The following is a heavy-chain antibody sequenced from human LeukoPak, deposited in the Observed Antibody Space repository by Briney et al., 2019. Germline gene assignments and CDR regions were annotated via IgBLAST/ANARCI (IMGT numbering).Heavy chain of an antibody. V-gene: IGHV1-18*01. D-gene: IGHD6-13*01. CDR2: ISAYNGNT. Sequence: GASVKVSCKASGYTFTSYGISWVRQAPRQGLEWMGWISAYNGNTNYAQKLQGRVTMTTDTSTSTAYMELRSLRSDDTAVYYCARERGYSSSWYPGMDVWGQGTTVTVSS. J-gene: IGHJ6*02. CDR1: GYTFTSYG. CDR3: ARERGYSSSWYPGMDV.